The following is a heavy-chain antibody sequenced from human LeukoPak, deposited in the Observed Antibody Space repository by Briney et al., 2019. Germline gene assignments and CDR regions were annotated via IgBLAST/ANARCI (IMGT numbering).Heavy chain of an antibody. Sequence: SETLSLTCTVSGGSISSYYWSWIRQPPGKGLEWIGYIYYSESTNYNPSLKSRVTISVDTSKNQFSLKLSSVTAADTAVYYCARVPLVGATPYFDYWGQGTLVTVSS. CDR1: GGSISSYY. J-gene: IGHJ4*02. CDR3: ARVPLVGATPYFDY. V-gene: IGHV4-59*01. CDR2: IYYSEST. D-gene: IGHD1-26*01.